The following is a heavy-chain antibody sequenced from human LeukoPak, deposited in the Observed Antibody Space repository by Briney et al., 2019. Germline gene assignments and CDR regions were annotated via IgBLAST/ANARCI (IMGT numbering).Heavy chain of an antibody. CDR1: GFTFSNYA. CDR2: INSDGSST. CDR3: AGESRPFNFGYYFDL. Sequence: GGSLRLSCVASGFTFSNYAIHWVRQAPGKGLECVSAINSDGSSTNYADSVKGRFIISRDNSKNTLYLQMGSLRAEDMAIYYCAGESRPFNFGYYFDLWGQGSLVTVS. J-gene: IGHJ4*02. D-gene: IGHD3-10*01. V-gene: IGHV3-64*02.